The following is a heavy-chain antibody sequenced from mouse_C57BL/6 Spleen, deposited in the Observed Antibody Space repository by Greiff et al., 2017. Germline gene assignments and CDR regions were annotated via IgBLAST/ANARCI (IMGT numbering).Heavy chain of an antibody. Sequence: EVQLVESGGGLVQPGESLKLSCESNEYAFTSHDMSWVRKTPGERLELVAAINSDGGSTYYPDTMERRFIISRDNTKKTLYLQMSSLRSEDTALYYCARVTTVVGGAYWGKGTLVTVSA. D-gene: IGHD1-1*02. CDR2: INSDGGST. J-gene: IGHJ3*01. CDR1: EYAFTSHD. CDR3: ARVTTVVGGAY. V-gene: IGHV5-2*01.